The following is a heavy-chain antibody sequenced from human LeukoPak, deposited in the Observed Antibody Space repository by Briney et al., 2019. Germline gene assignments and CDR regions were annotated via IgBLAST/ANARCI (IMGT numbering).Heavy chain of an antibody. CDR1: GGSISRYY. V-gene: IGHV4-59*08. D-gene: IGHD1-26*01. CDR2: IYSSGST. J-gene: IGHJ4*02. CDR3: ARHESAVGALFY. Sequence: SETLSLTRTVSGGSISRYYWSWIRQPPGKGLEWIGYIYSSGSTNSNPSLKSRVTISVDTSKNNFSLRLASVTAADTAMYYCARHESAVGALFYWGQGTLVTVSS.